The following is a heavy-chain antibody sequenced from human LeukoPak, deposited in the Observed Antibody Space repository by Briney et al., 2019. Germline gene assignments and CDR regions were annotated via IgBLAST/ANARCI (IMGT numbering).Heavy chain of an antibody. V-gene: IGHV1-69*05. Sequence: SVKVSCKASGGTFSSYAISWVRQAPGQGLEWMGGIIPIFGTANYAQKFQGRVTITTDESTSTAYIELSSLRSEDTAVYYGARYYFCYDSSGSGFDYWGQGTLVTVSS. J-gene: IGHJ4*02. CDR3: ARYYFCYDSSGSGFDY. D-gene: IGHD3-22*01. CDR1: GGTFSSYA. CDR2: IIPIFGTA.